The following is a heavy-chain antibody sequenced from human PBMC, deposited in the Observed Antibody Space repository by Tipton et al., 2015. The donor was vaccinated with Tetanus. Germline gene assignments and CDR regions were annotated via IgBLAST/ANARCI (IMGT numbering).Heavy chain of an antibody. CDR2: IKRKTDGETT. CDR3: ARDDINY. CDR1: GFTFSNYA. J-gene: IGHJ4*02. V-gene: IGHV3-15*01. Sequence: SLRLSCEASGFTFSNYAMAWVRQAPGKGLEWVGRIKRKTDGETTDYGAPVKGRFTISRDDSKNTLYLQMDSLTTEDTAVYYCARDDINYWGQGAQVTVSS.